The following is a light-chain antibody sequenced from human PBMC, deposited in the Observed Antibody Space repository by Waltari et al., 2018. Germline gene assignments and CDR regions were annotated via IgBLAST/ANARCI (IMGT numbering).Light chain of an antibody. CDR3: CSYAGANTYV. V-gene: IGLV2-23*02. CDR1: SSVAGSYNL. CDR2: EVS. J-gene: IGLJ1*01. Sequence: QSALTQPASVSGSPGQSITVSCTGTSSVAGSYNLVSWYQYHPPQAPKLMIYEVSKRPSGVVNRCSGSKSGNTASLTSSGLQPEDEADYYCCSYAGANTYVFGSGTKVTVL.